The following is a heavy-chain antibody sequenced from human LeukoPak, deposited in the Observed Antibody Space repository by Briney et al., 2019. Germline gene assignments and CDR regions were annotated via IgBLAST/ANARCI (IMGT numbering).Heavy chain of an antibody. CDR2: IKQDGSEK. CDR1: GFTFSSYW. Sequence: GGSLRLSRAASGFTFSSYWMSWVRQAPGKGLEWVANIKQDGSEKYYVDSVKGRFTISRDNAKNSLYLQMNSLRAEDTAVYYCARPFRDGYSFDAFDIWGQGTMVTVSS. CDR3: ARPFRDGYSFDAFDI. D-gene: IGHD5-24*01. J-gene: IGHJ3*02. V-gene: IGHV3-7*05.